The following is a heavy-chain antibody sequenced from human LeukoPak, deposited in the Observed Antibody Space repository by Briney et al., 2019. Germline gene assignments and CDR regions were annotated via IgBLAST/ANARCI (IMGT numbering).Heavy chain of an antibody. CDR3: ARGRSYDYVWGSYRLVPYFDY. Sequence: PSQTLSLTCTVSGGSLSSGGYYWSWIRQHPGTGLEWIGYIYYSGSTYYNPSLKSRVTISVDTSKNQFSLKLSSVTAADTAVYYCARGRSYDYVWGSYRLVPYFDYWGQGTLVTVSS. D-gene: IGHD3-16*02. J-gene: IGHJ4*02. V-gene: IGHV4-31*03. CDR1: GGSLSSGGYY. CDR2: IYYSGST.